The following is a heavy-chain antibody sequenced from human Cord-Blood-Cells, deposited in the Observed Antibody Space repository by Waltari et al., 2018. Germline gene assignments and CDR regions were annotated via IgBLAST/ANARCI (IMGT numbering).Heavy chain of an antibody. J-gene: IGHJ4*02. V-gene: IGHV1-69*06. CDR2: NSPIFGTA. CDR1: GGTFSSYA. D-gene: IGHD6-19*01. CDR3: ARAGESGWHPIDY. Sequence: QVQLVQSGAEVKKPGSSVKVSCKASGGTFSSYAISWVRQAPGQGLEWGGGNSPIFGTANYAQKSQGRVMITADKSTSTAYMELSSLRSEDTAVYYCARAGESGWHPIDYWGQGTLVTVSS.